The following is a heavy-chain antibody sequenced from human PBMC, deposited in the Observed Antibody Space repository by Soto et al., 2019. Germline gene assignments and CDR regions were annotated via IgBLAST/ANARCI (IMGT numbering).Heavy chain of an antibody. J-gene: IGHJ6*02. CDR2: ISTSSIYI. D-gene: IGHD6-13*01. CDR1: GFTFSSYG. V-gene: IGHV3-21*01. CDR3: ANHEAADTFSDYYGMNV. Sequence: PGGSLRLSCAASGFTFSSYGMHWVRQAPGKGLEWVSSISTSSIYIYYADSVKGRFTISRDDAKNSLYLQMNSLRAEDTAVYYCANHEAADTFSDYYGMNVWGQGTTVTVSS.